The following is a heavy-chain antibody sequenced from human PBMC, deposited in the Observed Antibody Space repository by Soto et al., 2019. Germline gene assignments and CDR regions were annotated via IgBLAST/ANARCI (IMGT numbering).Heavy chain of an antibody. D-gene: IGHD2-21*02. CDR1: GCTCSTYA. CDR3: AREETAWPLANGLDV. Sequence: GGSLTLSSAASGCTCSTYAMSWVRPAPGKGLEWVSSISSSSYIYYADSVKGRFTISRDNAKNSVSLQMNSLRDEDTAVYYCAREETAWPLANGLDVWGQGTTVTVAS. CDR2: ISSSSYI. V-gene: IGHV3-21*01. J-gene: IGHJ6*02.